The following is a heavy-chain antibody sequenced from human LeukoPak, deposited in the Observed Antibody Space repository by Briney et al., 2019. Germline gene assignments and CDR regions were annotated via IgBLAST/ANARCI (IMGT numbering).Heavy chain of an antibody. CDR2: MYPNNGNT. CDR1: GFTFTSYD. CDR3: VRDGEGVAISVNYWFDP. V-gene: IGHV1-8*01. Sequence: ASVKVSCKASGFTFTSYDINWVRQASGQGLEWMGWMYPNNGNTGYAQKFQGRVTMTRDTSISTAYMELRGLRSEDTAVYYCVRDGEGVAISVNYWFDPWGQGTLVTVSS. D-gene: IGHD3-10*01. J-gene: IGHJ5*02.